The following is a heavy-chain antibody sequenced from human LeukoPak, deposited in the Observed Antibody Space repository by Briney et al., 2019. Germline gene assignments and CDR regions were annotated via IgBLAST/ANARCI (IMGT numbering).Heavy chain of an antibody. CDR3: ARLPTVTFFDY. J-gene: IGHJ4*02. CDR2: IYYSGST. D-gene: IGHD4-17*01. CDR1: GHSISIYY. Sequence: SETLSLTCSVSGHSISIYYWNWIRQPPGKGLEWIGSIYYSGSTYYNPSLKSRVTISVDTSKNQFSLKLSSVTAADTAVYYCARLPTVTFFDYWGQGTLVTVSS. V-gene: IGHV4-59*04.